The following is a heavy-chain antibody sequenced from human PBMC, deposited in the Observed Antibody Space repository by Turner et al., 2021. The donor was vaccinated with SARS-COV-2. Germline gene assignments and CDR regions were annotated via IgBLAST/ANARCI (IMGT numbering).Heavy chain of an antibody. Sequence: QLQLQESGPRVGIHSGTLSCTCTVSVGAISSSSYYWGWIRQPPGKGLEWIGSIYYSGSTYYNPSLKSRVTISVDTSKNQFSLKLSSVTAADTAVYYCARHWEVAAAAYLARFDPWGQGTLVTVSS. J-gene: IGHJ5*02. CDR3: ARHWEVAAAAYLARFDP. D-gene: IGHD6-13*01. V-gene: IGHV4-39*01. CDR1: VGAISSSSYY. CDR2: IYYSGST.